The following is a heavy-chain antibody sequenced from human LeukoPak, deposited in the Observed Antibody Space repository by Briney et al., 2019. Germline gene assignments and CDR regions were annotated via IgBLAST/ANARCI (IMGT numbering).Heavy chain of an antibody. V-gene: IGHV1-8*01. CDR1: GYTFTSYD. J-gene: IGHJ3*02. Sequence: RASVKVSCKASGYTFTSYDINWVRQATGQGLEWMGWMNPNSGNTGYAQKFQGRVTMTRNTSISTAYMELSSLRSEDTAVYYCARGGYSSSWYDVDAFDIWGQGTMVTVSS. CDR3: ARGGYSSSWYDVDAFDI. CDR2: MNPNSGNT. D-gene: IGHD6-13*01.